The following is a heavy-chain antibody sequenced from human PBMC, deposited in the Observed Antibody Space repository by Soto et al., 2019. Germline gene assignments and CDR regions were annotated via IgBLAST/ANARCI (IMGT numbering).Heavy chain of an antibody. D-gene: IGHD6-6*01. CDR2: IYYSRST. CDR1: GGSISSGDYY. V-gene: IGHV4-30-4*01. CDR3: ARVGSSIATRPFDY. J-gene: IGHJ4*02. Sequence: QVQLQESGPGLVKPSQTLSLTCTVSGGSISSGDYYWSWIRQHPGKGLEWIGYIYYSRSTYYNPSHKSRITIPPDTSKNQFSLQLSSVTAADTAVYYCARVGSSIATRPFDYCGQGTLVTVSS.